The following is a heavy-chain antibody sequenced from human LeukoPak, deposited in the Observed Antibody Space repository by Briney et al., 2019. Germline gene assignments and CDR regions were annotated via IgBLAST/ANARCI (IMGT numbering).Heavy chain of an antibody. CDR3: ARDQEGFDY. CDR1: GYTFTSNY. V-gene: IGHV1-46*01. CDR2: IYPRDGST. Sequence: ASVKVSCKASGYTFTSNYIHWVRQAPGQGLEWMGMIYPRDGSTRYAQRFQDRVTVTRDTSTSTVHMELSGLRSEDTAVYYCARDQEGFDYWGQGTQVTVSS. J-gene: IGHJ4*02.